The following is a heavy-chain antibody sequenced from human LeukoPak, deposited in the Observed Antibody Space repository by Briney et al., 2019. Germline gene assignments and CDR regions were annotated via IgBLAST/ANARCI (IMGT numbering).Heavy chain of an antibody. V-gene: IGHV4-39*01. J-gene: IGHJ4*02. CDR1: GDSISTKNYY. CDR2: IYYSGTT. CDR3: ARRRGTGLYYLDY. D-gene: IGHD6-19*01. Sequence: SETLSLTCTVSGDSISTKNYYWTWIRQPPGKGLEWIGTIYYSGTTYYNPSLKSRVTISVDTSRNQFSLRLSPVTAADTAVYYCARRRGTGLYYLDYWGQGALVTVSS.